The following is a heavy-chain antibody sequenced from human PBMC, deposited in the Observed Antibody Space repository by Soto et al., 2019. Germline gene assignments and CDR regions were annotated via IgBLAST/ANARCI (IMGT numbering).Heavy chain of an antibody. CDR2: IIPIFGTA. J-gene: IGHJ6*02. D-gene: IGHD1-26*01. CDR3: ALWGGTDSGSYYSYYYYGMDV. V-gene: IGHV1-69*12. Sequence: QVQLVQSGAEVKKPGSSVKVSCKASGGTFSSYAISWVRQAPGQGLEWMGGIIPIFGTANYAQKFQGRVTITADESTSTAYMELSSLRSEDTAVYYCALWGGTDSGSYYSYYYYGMDVWGQGTTVTVSS. CDR1: GGTFSSYA.